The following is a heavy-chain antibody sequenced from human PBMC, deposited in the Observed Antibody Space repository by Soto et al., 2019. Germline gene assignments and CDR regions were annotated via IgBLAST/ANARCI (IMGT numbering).Heavy chain of an antibody. CDR1: GFTFSSYT. CDR2: ISGSGSST. D-gene: IGHD7-27*01. V-gene: IGHV3-23*01. CDR3: AKAWGIDY. J-gene: IGHJ4*02. Sequence: EVQLLESGGGLVEPGGSRRLSCAASGFTFSSYTMSWVRQAPGKGLEWVSTISGSGSSTYSADSVKGRFTISRYNSNNPLYLQMNSLRVEDAAMYYCAKAWGIDYWGQGTLVTVSS.